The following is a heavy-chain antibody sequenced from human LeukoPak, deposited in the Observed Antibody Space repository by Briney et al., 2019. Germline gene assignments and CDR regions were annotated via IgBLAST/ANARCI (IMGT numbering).Heavy chain of an antibody. Sequence: PSETLSLTCAVYGGSFSGYYWSWIRQPPGKGLERIGEINHSGSTNYNPSLKSRVTISVDTSKNQFSLKLSSVTAADTAVYYCARGIPWSSSSCFDPWGQGTLVTVSS. J-gene: IGHJ5*02. CDR1: GGSFSGYY. V-gene: IGHV4-34*01. CDR3: ARGIPWSSSSCFDP. D-gene: IGHD6-13*01. CDR2: INHSGST.